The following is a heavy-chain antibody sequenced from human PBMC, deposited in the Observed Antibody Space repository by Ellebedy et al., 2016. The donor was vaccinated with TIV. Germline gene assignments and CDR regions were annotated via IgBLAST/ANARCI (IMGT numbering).Heavy chain of an antibody. V-gene: IGHV3-74*01. CDR2: IDNDGYNT. CDR1: EFDFSSHW. J-gene: IGHJ5*02. Sequence: PGGSLRLSCAGSEFDFSSHWMHWIRQAPGKGLVWVSGIDNDGYNTLYADSVKGRFTVSRDNAKNMLYLQMNSLRVEDTAVYYCVRDRPHNWFDPWGHGTLVTVSS. CDR3: VRDRPHNWFDP.